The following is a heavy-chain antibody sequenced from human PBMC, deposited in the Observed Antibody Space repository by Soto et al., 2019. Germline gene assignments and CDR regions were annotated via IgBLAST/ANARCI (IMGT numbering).Heavy chain of an antibody. CDR3: AREVRGRGYPNWFDP. Sequence: GGSLRLSGTASGFSFSDYYMKWIRQARGRGLEWVSYISDHGTYTDYSDSVKGRFTVSRDNAKNSLFLQMNSLRVEDTAVYYCAREVRGRGYPNWFDPWGQGTLVTVSS. V-gene: IGHV3-11*06. D-gene: IGHD5-18*01. J-gene: IGHJ5*02. CDR2: ISDHGTYT. CDR1: GFSFSDYY.